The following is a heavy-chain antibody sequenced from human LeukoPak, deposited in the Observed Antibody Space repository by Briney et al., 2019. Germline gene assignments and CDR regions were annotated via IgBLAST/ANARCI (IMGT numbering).Heavy chain of an antibody. Sequence: GGSLRLSCAASGFTFSSYAMSWVRQAPGKGPEWVSAISGSGGSTYYADSVRGRFTISRDNSKNTLYLQMNSLRAEDTAVYYCAKGSDTAMDLAYFDYWGQGTLVTVSS. J-gene: IGHJ4*02. D-gene: IGHD5-18*01. CDR3: AKGSDTAMDLAYFDY. V-gene: IGHV3-23*01. CDR2: ISGSGGST. CDR1: GFTFSSYA.